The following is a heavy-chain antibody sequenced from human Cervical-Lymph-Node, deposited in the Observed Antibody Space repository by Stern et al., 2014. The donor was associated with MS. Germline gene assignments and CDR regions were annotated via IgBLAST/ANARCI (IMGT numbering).Heavy chain of an antibody. J-gene: IGHJ4*02. CDR1: GFIFSNYA. V-gene: IGHV3-23*04. Sequence: EVQLVESGGGLVQPGGSLTFSCAASGFIFSNYAMSWVRQAPGKGLEWVSSISGSCGGIFDADSVKGRFTISRDNSNNTLYLQMNSLRADDTAVYYCARGHFQQLVHDYWGQGVLVIVSS. CDR2: ISGSCGGI. CDR3: ARGHFQQLVHDY. D-gene: IGHD6-13*01.